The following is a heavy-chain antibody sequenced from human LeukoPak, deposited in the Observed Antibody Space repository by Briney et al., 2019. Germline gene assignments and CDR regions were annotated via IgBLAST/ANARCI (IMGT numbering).Heavy chain of an antibody. CDR3: ARNTDRYYDFWSGYYRDYFDY. J-gene: IGHJ4*02. V-gene: IGHV2-5*02. CDR1: GFSLSTSGVG. D-gene: IGHD3-3*01. Sequence: ESGPTLVKPTQTLTLTCTFSGFSLSTSGVGVGWIRQPPGKTLEWLALIYWDDDKRYSPSLKSRLTITKDTSKNQVVLTMTNMDPVDTATYYCARNTDRYYDFWSGYYRDYFDYWGQGTLVTVSS. CDR2: IYWDDDK.